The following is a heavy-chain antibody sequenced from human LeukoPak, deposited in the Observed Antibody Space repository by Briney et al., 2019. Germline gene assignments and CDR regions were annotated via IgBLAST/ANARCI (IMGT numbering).Heavy chain of an antibody. J-gene: IGHJ4*02. CDR1: GLTFSNYA. Sequence: GGSLRLSCAASGLTFSNYAMSWVRQAPGKGLEWVSAITGSGGSTNSADSVKGRFTISRDNSKNTLYLQMNSLRAEDTAIYYCVKDHLDWGSSFDYWGQGALVTVSS. CDR3: VKDHLDWGSSFDY. D-gene: IGHD3-9*01. V-gene: IGHV3-23*01. CDR2: ITGSGGST.